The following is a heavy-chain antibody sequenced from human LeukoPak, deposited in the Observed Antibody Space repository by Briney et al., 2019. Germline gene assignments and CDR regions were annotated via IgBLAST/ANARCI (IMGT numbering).Heavy chain of an antibody. Sequence: ASETLSLTCTVSGDSISSGDYYWSWIRQPAGKGLEWIVRISSSGNTNYNPSLKSRVTISVDTSKNQFSLKLSSVTAADTAVYFCARGPYSYDSSGAFDIWGQGTMVTVSS. J-gene: IGHJ3*02. D-gene: IGHD3-22*01. CDR1: GDSISSGDYY. CDR3: ARGPYSYDSSGAFDI. V-gene: IGHV4-61*02. CDR2: ISSSGNT.